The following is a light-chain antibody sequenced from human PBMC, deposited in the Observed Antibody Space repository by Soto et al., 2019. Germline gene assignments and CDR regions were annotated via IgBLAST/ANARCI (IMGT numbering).Light chain of an antibody. CDR3: QHYHDWPFT. Sequence: EIVLTQSPAILSVSPGERVTLSCGASQSVATNLAWYQQKPGQAPRLLIYGASSRASGIPARFSGSGSGAEFTLTISGLQSEDFVVYYCQHYHDWPFTFSGGTKVDIK. CDR2: GAS. V-gene: IGKV3-15*01. CDR1: QSVATN. J-gene: IGKJ4*01.